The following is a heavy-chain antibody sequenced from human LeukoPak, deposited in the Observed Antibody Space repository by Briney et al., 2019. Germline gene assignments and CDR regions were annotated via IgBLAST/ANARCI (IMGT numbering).Heavy chain of an antibody. CDR3: ARVATGATTSNYFYYYMDV. CDR1: GFTFGLYT. V-gene: IGHV3-21*01. Sequence: GGSLRVSCDASGFTFGLYTITWVRQAPGKGLEWVSSITSTGAYINYADSVKGRITISRDNAKNSLYLQMDSLRAEDTAVYYCARVATGATTSNYFYYYMDVWGRGTTVTVSS. J-gene: IGHJ6*03. D-gene: IGHD1-26*01. CDR2: ITSTGAYI.